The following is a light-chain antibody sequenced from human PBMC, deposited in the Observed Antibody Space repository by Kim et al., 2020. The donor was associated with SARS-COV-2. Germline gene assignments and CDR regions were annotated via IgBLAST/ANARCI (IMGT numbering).Light chain of an antibody. CDR3: ATWDDTVNVRVL. Sequence: VIISCSGRGSNIGRNFVHRYQQFPQTAPKLLIFRNDERPSGVSDRFSGSKSGTSASLAIGGLRSEDEATYCCATWDDTVNVRVLFGGGTKVTVL. V-gene: IGLV1-47*01. CDR2: RND. CDR1: GSNIGRNF. J-gene: IGLJ2*01.